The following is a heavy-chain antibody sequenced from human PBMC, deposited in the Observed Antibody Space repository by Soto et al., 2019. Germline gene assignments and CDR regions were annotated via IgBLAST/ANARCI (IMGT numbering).Heavy chain of an antibody. V-gene: IGHV3-33*01. CDR1: GFTFSSYG. D-gene: IGHD3-22*01. J-gene: IGHJ1*01. CDR3: ARSYYYDSSGYYRSFFQH. Sequence: GSLRLSCAASGFTFSSYGMHWVRQAPGKGLEWVAVIWYDGSNKYYADSVKGRFTISRDNSKNTLYLQMNSLRAEDTAVYYCARSYYYDSSGYYRSFFQHWGQGTLVTVSS. CDR2: IWYDGSNK.